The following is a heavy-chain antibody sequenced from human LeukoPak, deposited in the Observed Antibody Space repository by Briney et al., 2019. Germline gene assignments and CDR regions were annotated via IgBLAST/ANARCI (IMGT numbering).Heavy chain of an antibody. Sequence: SETLSLTCAVYGGSFSGYYWSWIRQPPGKGLEWIGEINHSGSTNYNPSLKSRVTISVDTSKSQFSLKLSSVTAADTAVYYCARCRRVNYYYYYMDVWGKGTTVTVS. CDR2: INHSGST. J-gene: IGHJ6*03. CDR3: ARCRRVNYYYYYMDV. V-gene: IGHV4-34*01. CDR1: GGSFSGYY. D-gene: IGHD3-10*01.